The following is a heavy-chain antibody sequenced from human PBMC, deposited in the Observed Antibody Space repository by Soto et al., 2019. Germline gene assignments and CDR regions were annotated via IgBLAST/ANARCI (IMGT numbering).Heavy chain of an antibody. Sequence: GGSLRLSCAASGFTFSSYSMNWVRQAPGKGLEWVSSFSSSSSYIYYADSVKGRFTISRYNANNSLYLQMNSLRAKDTAVYYCARSPSPHSSSSVDYYYYYYMDVWGKGTTVTVSS. CDR3: ARSPSPHSSSSVDYYYYYYMDV. CDR1: GFTFSSYS. J-gene: IGHJ6*03. D-gene: IGHD6-6*01. CDR2: FSSSSSYI. V-gene: IGHV3-21*01.